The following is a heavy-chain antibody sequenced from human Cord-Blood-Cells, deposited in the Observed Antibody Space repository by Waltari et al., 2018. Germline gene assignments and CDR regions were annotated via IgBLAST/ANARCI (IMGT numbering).Heavy chain of an antibody. CDR1: GGSFSGYY. CDR3: ARSVVGATFLTTWYGMDV. D-gene: IGHD1-26*01. CDR2: INHSGST. V-gene: IGHV4-34*01. J-gene: IGHJ6*02. Sequence: QVQLQQWGAGLLKPSETLSLTCAVYGGSFSGYYWSWSRQPPGTGLEWIGEINHSGSTNYNPSLKSRVTISVDTSKNQFSLKLSSVTAADTAVYYCARSVVGATFLTTWYGMDVWGQGTTVTVSS.